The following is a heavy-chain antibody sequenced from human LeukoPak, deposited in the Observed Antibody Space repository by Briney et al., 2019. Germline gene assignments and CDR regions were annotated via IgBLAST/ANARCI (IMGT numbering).Heavy chain of an antibody. J-gene: IGHJ4*02. CDR1: GYSISSGYY. D-gene: IGHD5-18*01. CDR2: IYYSGST. Sequence: SETLSLTCTVSGYSISSGYYWGWIRQPPGKGLEWIGSIYYSGSTYYNPSLKSRVTISVDTSKNQFSLKLSSVTAADTAVYYCARENEYSYGLDYWGQGTLVTVSS. V-gene: IGHV4-38-2*02. CDR3: ARENEYSYGLDY.